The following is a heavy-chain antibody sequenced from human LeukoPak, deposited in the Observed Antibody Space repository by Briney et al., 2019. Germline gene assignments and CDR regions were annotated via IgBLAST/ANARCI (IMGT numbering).Heavy chain of an antibody. Sequence: PGGSLRLSCEASGFTFSHYWMHWVRQAPGKGLGWVSRTNTDGSSTSYVDSVKGRFTISRDNAKNTMYFQMNSLRAEDTAMYYCVPTDSSGLDWGQGPLVTVSS. V-gene: IGHV3-74*01. D-gene: IGHD3-22*01. CDR1: GFTFSHYW. CDR2: TNTDGSST. CDR3: VPTDSSGLD. J-gene: IGHJ4*02.